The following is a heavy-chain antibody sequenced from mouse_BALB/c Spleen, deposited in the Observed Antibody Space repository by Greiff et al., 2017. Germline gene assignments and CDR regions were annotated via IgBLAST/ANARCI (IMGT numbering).Heavy chain of an antibody. J-gene: IGHJ4*01. CDR2: IWSGGST. Sequence: VKLVESGPGLVQPSQSLSITCTVSGFSLTSYGVHWVRQSPGKGLEWLGVIWSGGSTDYNAAFISRLSISKDNSKSQVFFKMNSLQANDTAIYYCARNGSPYYYAMDYWGQGTSVTVSS. D-gene: IGHD1-1*01. V-gene: IGHV2-2*02. CDR3: ARNGSPYYYAMDY. CDR1: GFSLTSYG.